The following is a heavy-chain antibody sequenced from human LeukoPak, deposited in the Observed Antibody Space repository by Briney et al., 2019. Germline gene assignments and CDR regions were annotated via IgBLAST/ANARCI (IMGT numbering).Heavy chain of an antibody. V-gene: IGHV6-1*01. Sequence: SQTLSLTCAISGDSVSSNSAAWNWIRQSPSRGLEWLGRTYYYYKWHNDYAESVKSRITVNPDTSKNQFSLHLSSVTPEDTAVYSCARGRRSYYGMDVWGQGTTVTVSS. J-gene: IGHJ6*02. CDR2: TYYYYKWHN. CDR1: GDSVSSNSAA. CDR3: ARGRRSYYGMDV.